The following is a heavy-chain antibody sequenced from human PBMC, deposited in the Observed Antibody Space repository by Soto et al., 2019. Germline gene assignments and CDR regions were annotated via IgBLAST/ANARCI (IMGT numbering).Heavy chain of an antibody. CDR2: IIPILGIA. J-gene: IGHJ4*02. Sequence: VKVSCKASGGTFSSYTISWVRQAPGQGLEWMGRIIPILGIANYAQKFQGRVTITADESTSTAYMELSSLRSEDTAVYYCARGALRFLEWFYFDYWGQGTLVTVSS. CDR1: GGTFSSYT. D-gene: IGHD3-3*01. V-gene: IGHV1-69*02. CDR3: ARGALRFLEWFYFDY.